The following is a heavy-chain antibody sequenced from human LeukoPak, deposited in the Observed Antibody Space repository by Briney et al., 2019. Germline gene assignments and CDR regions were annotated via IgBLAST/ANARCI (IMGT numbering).Heavy chain of an antibody. CDR3: ARVDYYGSGSSDY. V-gene: IGHV3-48*03. Sequence: PGVSLRLSCAASGFTFSIYEMDCVRQAPGKGLEWVSYISSSGITIYYADSVKGRFTISRENAKNSLYMQMNSLRAEDTAVYYCARVDYYGSGSSDYWGQGTLVTVSS. CDR1: GFTFSIYE. D-gene: IGHD3-10*01. CDR2: ISSSGITI. J-gene: IGHJ4*02.